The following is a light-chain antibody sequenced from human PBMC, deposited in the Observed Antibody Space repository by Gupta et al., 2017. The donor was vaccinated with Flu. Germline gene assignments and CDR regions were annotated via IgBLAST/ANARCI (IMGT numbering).Light chain of an antibody. J-gene: IGLJ1*01. CDR3: SSHAGVVTWV. CDR2: DVT. CDR1: SSDVGSSNR. V-gene: IGLV2-11*01. Sequence: QSAPTPPRSVSGSPGQAVPISCTGTSSDVGSSNRVSWYQQRPGKAPKLILYDVTERPSGVPDRFSGSKSGNTASLTISGLQADDEADYYCSSHAGVVTWVFGTGTTVTVL.